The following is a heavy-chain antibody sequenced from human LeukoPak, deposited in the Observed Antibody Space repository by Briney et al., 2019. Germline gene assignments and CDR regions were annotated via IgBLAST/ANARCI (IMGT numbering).Heavy chain of an antibody. CDR1: GFTVSSNY. V-gene: IGHV3-53*01. J-gene: IGHJ4*02. Sequence: GGSLRLSCAASGFTVSSNYMSWVRQAPGKGLEWVSVIYSGGSTYYADSVKGRSTISRDNSKNTLYLQMNSLRAEDTAVYYCARDEGSSDRVYWGQGTLVTVSS. CDR3: ARDEGSSDRVY. D-gene: IGHD6-13*01. CDR2: IYSGGST.